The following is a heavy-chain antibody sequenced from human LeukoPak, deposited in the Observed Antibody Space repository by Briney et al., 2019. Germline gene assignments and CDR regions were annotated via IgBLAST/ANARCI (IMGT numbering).Heavy chain of an antibody. V-gene: IGHV1-18*01. Sequence: ASLKVSCKTSRYTFTSYGISWVRQTHEHRLACMGRISAYNGNTNYAQKLQGRVTMTTDASTSTAYMELRSLRSDDTAVYYCAREIGELNFDYWGQGTLVTVSS. CDR1: RYTFTSYG. D-gene: IGHD1-26*01. CDR3: AREIGELNFDY. J-gene: IGHJ4*02. CDR2: ISAYNGNT.